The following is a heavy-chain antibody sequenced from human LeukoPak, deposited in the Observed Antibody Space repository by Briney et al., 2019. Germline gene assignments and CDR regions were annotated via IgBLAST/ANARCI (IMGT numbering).Heavy chain of an antibody. CDR2: IYPGDSDT. V-gene: IGHV5-51*01. CDR3: VAVRYYVGNT. J-gene: IGHJ4*02. D-gene: IGHD3-10*02. Sequence: GESLKISCKGSGYSFTNNWIGWVRQMPGKGLEWMGIIYPGDSDTRYSPSFQGQVTISADKSLTTAFLPWSRLRASDTAMYYCVAVRYYVGNTWGQGTLVTVSS. CDR1: GYSFTNNW.